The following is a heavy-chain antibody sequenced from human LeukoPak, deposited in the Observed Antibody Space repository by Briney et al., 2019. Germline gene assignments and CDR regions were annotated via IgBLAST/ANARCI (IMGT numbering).Heavy chain of an antibody. CDR1: GFTFGSYG. Sequence: GGSLRLSCAASGFTFGSYGMHWVRQAPGKGLEWVAVISYDGSNKYYADSVKGRFTISRDNSKNTLYLQMNSLRAEDTAVYYCAKEQLVYGDYDSSYYYGMAVWGQGTTVTVSS. J-gene: IGHJ6*02. D-gene: IGHD4-17*01. CDR2: ISYDGSNK. CDR3: AKEQLVYGDYDSSYYYGMAV. V-gene: IGHV3-30*18.